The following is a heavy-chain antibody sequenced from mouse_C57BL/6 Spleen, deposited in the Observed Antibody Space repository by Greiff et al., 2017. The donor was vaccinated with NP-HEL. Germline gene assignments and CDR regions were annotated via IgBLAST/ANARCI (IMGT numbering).Heavy chain of an antibody. V-gene: IGHV1-64*01. Sequence: QVHVKQPGAELVKPGASVKLSCKASGYTFTSYWMHWVKQRPGQGLEWIGMIHPNSGSTNYNEKFKSKATLTVDKSSSTAYMQLSSLTSEDSAVYYCARSRDGYYDYWGQGTTLTVSS. D-gene: IGHD2-3*01. CDR2: IHPNSGST. J-gene: IGHJ2*01. CDR3: ARSRDGYYDY. CDR1: GYTFTSYW.